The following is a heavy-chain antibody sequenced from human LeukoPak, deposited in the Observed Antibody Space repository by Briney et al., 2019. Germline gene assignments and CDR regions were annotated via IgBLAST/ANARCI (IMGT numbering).Heavy chain of an antibody. CDR1: GYRFKEYW. CDR3: ARQTMGVRGGEWDY. J-gene: IGHJ4*02. D-gene: IGHD3-10*01. Sequence: GESLKISCKGSGYRFKEYWIGWVRQMPGKGLEWMGIIYPDDSDIRYSPSFQGQVTISADRSISIAYPQWSSLKASDTAMYYCARQTMGVRGGEWDYWGQGTLVTVSS. CDR2: IYPDDSDI. V-gene: IGHV5-51*01.